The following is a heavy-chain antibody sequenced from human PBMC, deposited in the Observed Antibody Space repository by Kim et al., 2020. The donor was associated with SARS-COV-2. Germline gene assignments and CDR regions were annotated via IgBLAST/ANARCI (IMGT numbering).Heavy chain of an antibody. CDR3: ARRTMVRGVIIRRHAFDI. D-gene: IGHD3-10*01. V-gene: IGHV4-34*01. J-gene: IGHJ3*02. CDR2: INHSGST. Sequence: SETLSLTCAVYGGSFSGYYWSWIRQPPGKGLEWIGEINHSGSTNYNPSLKSRVTISVDTSKNQFSLKLSSVTAADTAVYYCARRTMVRGVIIRRHAFDIWGQGTMVNGAS. CDR1: GGSFSGYY.